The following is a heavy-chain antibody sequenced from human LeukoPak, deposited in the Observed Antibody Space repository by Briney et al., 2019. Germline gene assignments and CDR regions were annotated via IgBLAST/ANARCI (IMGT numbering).Heavy chain of an antibody. CDR3: ARVYYDILTGVNWYFDL. CDR2: IYYSGST. V-gene: IGHV4-59*01. J-gene: IGHJ2*01. CDR1: GGSISSYY. D-gene: IGHD3-9*01. Sequence: PSETLSLTCTVSGGSISSYYWSWIRQPPGKGLEWIGYIYYSGSTNYNPSLKSRVTISVDTSKNQFSLKLSSVTAADTAVYYCARVYYDILTGVNWYFDLWGRGTLVTVSS.